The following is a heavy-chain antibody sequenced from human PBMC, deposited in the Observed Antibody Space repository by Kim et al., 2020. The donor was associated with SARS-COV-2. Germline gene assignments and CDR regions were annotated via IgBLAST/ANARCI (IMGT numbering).Heavy chain of an antibody. J-gene: IGHJ5*02. Sequence: GGSLRLSCAASGFTFSSYDMHWVRQATGKGLEWVSAIGTAGDTYYPGSVKGRFTISRENAKNSLYLQMNSLRAGDTAVYYCARGRWYYDFWSGYKGGEYWVEQWGQGTLVTVAS. CDR1: GFTFSSYD. V-gene: IGHV3-13*01. D-gene: IGHD3-3*01. CDR3: ARGRWYYDFWSGYKGGEYWVEQ. CDR2: IGTAGDT.